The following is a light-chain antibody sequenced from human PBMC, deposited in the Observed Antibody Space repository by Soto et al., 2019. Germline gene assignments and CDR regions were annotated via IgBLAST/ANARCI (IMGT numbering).Light chain of an antibody. CDR1: QSVSSSY. CDR2: GAS. Sequence: EIVLRQSPGTLSLSPGERATLSCRASQSVSSSYLAWYQQKPGQAPRLLIYGASSRATGIPDRFSGSGSGTDFTLTISRLEPEDFAVYYCQQYDSSPPTFGGGTKVDIK. J-gene: IGKJ4*01. CDR3: QQYDSSPPT. V-gene: IGKV3-20*01.